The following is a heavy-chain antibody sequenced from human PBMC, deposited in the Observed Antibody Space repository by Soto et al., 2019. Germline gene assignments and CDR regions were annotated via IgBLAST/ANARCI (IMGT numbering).Heavy chain of an antibody. Sequence: EVQLLESGGGLVQPGGSLRLSCAASGFTFSNYAMSWVRQAPGKGLEWVSGISGSGGSTYYADSVKGRFTISRDNSKNTLYLQMNSLYYCAISVPDYVILTGQPGFDIWGQGTMVTVSS. D-gene: IGHD3-9*01. J-gene: IGHJ3*02. CDR2: ISGSGGST. V-gene: IGHV3-23*01. CDR3: VILTGQPGFDI. CDR1: GFTFSNYA.